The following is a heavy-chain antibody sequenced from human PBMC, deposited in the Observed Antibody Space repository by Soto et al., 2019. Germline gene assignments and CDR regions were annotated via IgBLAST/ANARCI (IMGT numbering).Heavy chain of an antibody. CDR1: GGSFNNYA. CDR2: IIPNFDTP. CDR3: AVAMVREILIFESYGMHV. J-gene: IGHJ6*02. D-gene: IGHD3-10*01. V-gene: IGHV1-69*01. Sequence: QVHLVQSGAEVKKPGSSVKVSCKTSGGSFNNYAVSWVRQAPGQGLEWMGGIIPNFDTPNYAQKFQDRVTIIADESTSTVYVELRSLRSNDTAVYYCAVAMVREILIFESYGMHVWGQGTTVIVSS.